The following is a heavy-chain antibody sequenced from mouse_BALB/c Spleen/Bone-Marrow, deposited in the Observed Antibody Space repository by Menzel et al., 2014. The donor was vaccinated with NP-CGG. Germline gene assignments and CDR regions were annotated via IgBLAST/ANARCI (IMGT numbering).Heavy chain of an antibody. CDR1: GYTFTSYY. CDR3: TRSGTSWFRRSWYFDL. J-gene: IGHJ1*01. Sequence: VQLQQSGAELVKPGASVKLSCKASGYTFTSYYMYWVKQRPGQGLEWIGEINPSNGGTNFNEKFKSKATLTVDKSSSTVYMQLSSLTSEDSAVYFCTRSGTSWFRRSWYFDLWGPGTPVTVPS. V-gene: IGHV1S81*02. CDR2: INPSNGGT. D-gene: IGHD2-2*01.